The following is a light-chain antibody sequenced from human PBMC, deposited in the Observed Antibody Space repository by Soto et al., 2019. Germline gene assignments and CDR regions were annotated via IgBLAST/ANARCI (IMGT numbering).Light chain of an antibody. V-gene: IGKV3-20*01. Sequence: EVVLTQSPGTLSLSPGERTTLSCRASQRISSSYLAWYQQKPGQAPRLLIYAAFSSATGIPDRFSGSGSGTNFTLTISRLESEDFAVYYCQQYGSSRWTFGQGTKVEIK. J-gene: IGKJ1*01. CDR1: QRISSSY. CDR2: AAF. CDR3: QQYGSSRWT.